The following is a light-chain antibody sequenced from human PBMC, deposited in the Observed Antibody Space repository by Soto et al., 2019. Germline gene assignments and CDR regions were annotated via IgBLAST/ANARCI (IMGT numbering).Light chain of an antibody. Sequence: EIVLTQSPGTLSLFPGERATLSCRATQSVNSDYLAWYQQKPGQAPRFLIYIASRRATGIPDRFSGSGSGTDFTLPINRLEPEDFAVYYCQQYGTSPWTFGQGTKVEIK. V-gene: IGKV3-20*01. CDR3: QQYGTSPWT. J-gene: IGKJ1*01. CDR2: IAS. CDR1: QSVNSDY.